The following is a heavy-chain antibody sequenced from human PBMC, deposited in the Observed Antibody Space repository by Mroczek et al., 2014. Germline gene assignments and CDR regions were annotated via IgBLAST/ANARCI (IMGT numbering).Heavy chain of an antibody. CDR3: ARPYGDYGGSFDY. CDR1: GGSFSGYY. Sequence: QVQLQESGAGLLKPSETLSLTCAVYGGSFSGYYWSWIRQPPGKGLEWIGEINHSGSTNYNPSLKSRVTISVDTSKNQFSLKLSSVTAADTAVYYCARPYGDYGGSFDYWGQGTLVTVSS. CDR2: INHSGST. V-gene: IGHV4-34*01. D-gene: IGHD4-17*01. J-gene: IGHJ4*02.